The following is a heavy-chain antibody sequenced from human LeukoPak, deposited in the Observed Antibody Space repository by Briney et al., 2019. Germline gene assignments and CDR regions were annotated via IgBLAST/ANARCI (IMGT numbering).Heavy chain of an antibody. D-gene: IGHD4-23*01. CDR1: GYSFTTYY. CDR2: INPSGGST. CDR3: ARDPHDYGGHLPGY. V-gene: IGHV1-46*01. Sequence: ASVKVSFTASGYSFTTYYMHWVRQAPGQGLEWMGIINPSGGSTSYAQKFQGRVTMTRDTSTSTVYMELSSLRSEDTAVYYCARDPHDYGGHLPGYWGQGTLVTVPS. J-gene: IGHJ4*02.